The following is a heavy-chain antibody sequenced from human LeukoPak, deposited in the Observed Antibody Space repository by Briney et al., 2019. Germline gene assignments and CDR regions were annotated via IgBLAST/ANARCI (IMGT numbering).Heavy chain of an antibody. CDR2: IYYSGST. V-gene: IGHV4-59*01. J-gene: IGHJ4*02. CDR1: GGSISSYY. CDR3: ARELYGDYDLGY. D-gene: IGHD4-17*01. Sequence: SETLSLTCTVSGGSISSYYWSWIRQPPGKGLEWIGYIYYSGSTNYNPSPKSRVTISVDTSKNQFSLKLSSVTAADTAVYYCARELYGDYDLGYWGQGTLVTVSS.